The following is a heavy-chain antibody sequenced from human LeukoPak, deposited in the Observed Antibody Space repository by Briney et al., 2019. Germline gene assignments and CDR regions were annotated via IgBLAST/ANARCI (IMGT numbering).Heavy chain of an antibody. V-gene: IGHV3-66*01. J-gene: IGHJ6*02. CDR1: GFTLSSYY. CDR3: ARSYSNHLFGMDV. CDR2: MYLGGST. Sequence: GGALRLSCAASGFTLSSYYMTWVGQAPGKGVEWVSVMYLGGSTYYADSVKGRVAISRDNSQNTVFLQMNSVRVDDTAVYYCARSYSNHLFGMDVWGQGTAVTVSS. D-gene: IGHD4-11*01.